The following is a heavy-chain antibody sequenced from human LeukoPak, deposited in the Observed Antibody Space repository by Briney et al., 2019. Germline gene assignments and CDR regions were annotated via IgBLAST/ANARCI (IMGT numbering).Heavy chain of an antibody. D-gene: IGHD1-7*01. Sequence: GASVMVSCKASGYTFTSYDINWVRQATGQGLEWMGWMNPNSGNTGYAQKFQGRVTMTRNTSISTAYMELSSLRSEDTAVYYCARGRITGTTRGSDYWGQGTLVTVSS. CDR3: ARGRITGTTRGSDY. V-gene: IGHV1-8*01. CDR2: MNPNSGNT. CDR1: GYTFTSYD. J-gene: IGHJ4*02.